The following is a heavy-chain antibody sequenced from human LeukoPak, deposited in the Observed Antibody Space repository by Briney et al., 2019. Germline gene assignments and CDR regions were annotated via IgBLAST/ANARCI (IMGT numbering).Heavy chain of an antibody. V-gene: IGHV3-23*01. CDR1: GFTFSSHA. CDR2: TSGSGGST. D-gene: IGHD6-19*01. J-gene: IGHJ4*02. Sequence: GGSLRLSCAASGFTFSSHAMSWVCQAPGKGLEWVSATSGSGGSTYYADSVKGRFTISRDNFKNTLYLQMNSLRAEDTAVYYCARGPRNSDWYSIDYWGQGTLATVSS. CDR3: ARGPRNSDWYSIDY.